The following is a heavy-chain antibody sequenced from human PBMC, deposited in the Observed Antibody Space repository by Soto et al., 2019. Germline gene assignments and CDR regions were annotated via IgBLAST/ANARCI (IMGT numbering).Heavy chain of an antibody. Sequence: SETLSLTCTFSCGSISSYYWSWIRQPPGKGLEWIGHIYFSGSTNYSPSLKSRVTISIDTSKRQFSLKLRSVTAADTAVYYCARVGSGSYYDFNWFDPWGQGKVVTVSS. V-gene: IGHV4-59*01. J-gene: IGHJ5*02. D-gene: IGHD1-26*01. CDR3: ARVGSGSYYDFNWFDP. CDR2: IYFSGST. CDR1: CGSISSYY.